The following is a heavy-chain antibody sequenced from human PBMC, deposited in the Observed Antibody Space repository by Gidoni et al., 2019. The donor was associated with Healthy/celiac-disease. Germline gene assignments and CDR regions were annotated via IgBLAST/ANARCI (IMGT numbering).Heavy chain of an antibody. D-gene: IGHD3-22*01. V-gene: IGHV3-9*01. Sequence: EVQLVESGGGLVQPGRSLRLSCAASGFTFDDYAMHWVRQVPGKGLEWVSGISWNSGSIGYADSVKGRFTISRDNAKNSLYLQMNSLRAEDTALYYCAKDIEEYYDSSGNFDYWGQGTLVTVSS. CDR2: ISWNSGSI. J-gene: IGHJ4*02. CDR3: AKDIEEYYDSSGNFDY. CDR1: GFTFDDYA.